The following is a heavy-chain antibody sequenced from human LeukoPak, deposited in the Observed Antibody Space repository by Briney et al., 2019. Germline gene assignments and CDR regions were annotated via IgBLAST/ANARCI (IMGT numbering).Heavy chain of an antibody. D-gene: IGHD4-17*01. CDR1: GYSISSGYY. CDR2: IYHSGST. CDR3: ARAPYYGDYGAKGWFDP. V-gene: IGHV4-38-2*01. J-gene: IGHJ5*02. Sequence: SETLSLTCAVSGYSISSGYYWGWIRQPPGKGLEWIGSIYHSGSTYYNPSLKSRVTISVDTSKNQFSLKLSSVTAADTAVYYCARAPYYGDYGAKGWFDPWGQGTLVTVSS.